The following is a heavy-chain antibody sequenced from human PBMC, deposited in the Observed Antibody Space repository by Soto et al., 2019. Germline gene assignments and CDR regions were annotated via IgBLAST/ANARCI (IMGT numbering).Heavy chain of an antibody. J-gene: IGHJ4*02. CDR2: INPICGKA. Sequence: GASVQVSCQASGYTFTSYDINWVRQAPGQGLEWMGGINPICGKASYAQKFQGRVTITANASTSTAYMELSSLRSEDTAVYYCARARDYGDYVPSYYFDYWGQGTLVTVSS. V-gene: IGHV1-69*13. D-gene: IGHD4-17*01. CDR3: ARARDYGDYVPSYYFDY. CDR1: GYTFTSYD.